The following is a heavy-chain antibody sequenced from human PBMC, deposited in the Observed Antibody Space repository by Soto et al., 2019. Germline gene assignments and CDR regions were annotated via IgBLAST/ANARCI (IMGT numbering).Heavy chain of an antibody. J-gene: IGHJ5*02. CDR1: GGCISGGGYY. D-gene: IGHD2-2*01. CDR2: IYYGGST. CDR3: ASVVVVPAAGNWFDP. Sequence: LSLTWPVSGGCISGGGYYWSWSRHHPGKGLEWIGYIYYGGSTDYNPSLKSRVTISVDTSKNQFSLRLSSVTAADTAVYYCASVVVVPAAGNWFDPWGQGTLVTVSS. V-gene: IGHV4-31*02.